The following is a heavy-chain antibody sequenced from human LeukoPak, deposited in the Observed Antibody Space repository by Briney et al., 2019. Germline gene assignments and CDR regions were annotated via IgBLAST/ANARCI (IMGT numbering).Heavy chain of an antibody. Sequence: PGTSLRLSCAASGLTFSRYAMSWVRQAPGKGLECVSAISGSGGSTYYADSVKGRLTLSRDNSKHTLYLQMNSLRADDTAVYYCAKAPSSTGGAFDIWGQGTMVTVSS. CDR2: ISGSGGST. CDR3: AKAPSSTGGAFDI. J-gene: IGHJ3*02. D-gene: IGHD2-2*01. V-gene: IGHV3-23*01. CDR1: GLTFSRYA.